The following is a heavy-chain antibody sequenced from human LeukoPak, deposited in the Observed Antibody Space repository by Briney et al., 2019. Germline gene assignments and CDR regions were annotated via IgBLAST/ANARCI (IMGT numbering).Heavy chain of an antibody. CDR1: GGSISSYY. CDR3: ARGSSGWYSIDY. D-gene: IGHD6-19*01. Sequence: SETLSLTCTVSGGSISSYYWSWIRQPPGKGLEWIGYIYYSGTTNYNPSLNSRVTMSVDTSKNQFSLKLTSVTAADTAMYYCARGSSGWYSIDYWGQGTLVTVSS. V-gene: IGHV4-59*12. J-gene: IGHJ4*02. CDR2: IYYSGTT.